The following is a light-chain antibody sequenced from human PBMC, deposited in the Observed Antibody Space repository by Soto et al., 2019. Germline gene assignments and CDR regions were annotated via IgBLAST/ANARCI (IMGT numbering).Light chain of an antibody. Sequence: QSALTQPPSVSGSPGQSITVSCTGTTSDIGASNFVSWYQHLPGRAPKVIIFEATNRPSGVSDRFSGSKSGTSASLVISGLQSEDEADYYCAAWNDSLTGVVFGGGTKVTVL. J-gene: IGLJ2*01. CDR2: EAT. CDR3: AAWNDSLTGVV. CDR1: TSDIGASNF. V-gene: IGLV2-14*01.